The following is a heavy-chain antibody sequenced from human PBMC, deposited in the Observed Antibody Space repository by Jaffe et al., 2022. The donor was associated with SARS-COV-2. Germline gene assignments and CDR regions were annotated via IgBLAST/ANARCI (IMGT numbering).Heavy chain of an antibody. CDR1: GFTFSSYG. D-gene: IGHD4-17*01. CDR2: IWYDGSNK. J-gene: IGHJ4*02. CDR3: ASTTVTSGRGYFDY. V-gene: IGHV3-33*01. Sequence: QVQLVESGGGVVQPGRSLRLSCAASGFTFSSYGMHWVRQAPGKGLEWVAVIWYDGSNKYYADSVKGRFTISRDNSKNTLYLQMNSLRAEDTAVYYCASTTVTSGRGYFDYWGQGTLVTVSS.